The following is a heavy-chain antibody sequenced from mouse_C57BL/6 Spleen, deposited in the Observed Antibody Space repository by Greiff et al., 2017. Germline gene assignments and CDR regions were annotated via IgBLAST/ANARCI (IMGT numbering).Heavy chain of an antibody. Sequence: QVQLQQSGAELVRPGPSVKVSCKASGYAFTNYLIEWVKQRPGQGLEWIGVINPGSGGTNYNEKFKGKATLTADKSSSTAYMQLSSLTSEDSAVYFCARRCGYWYFDVWGTGTTVTVSS. J-gene: IGHJ1*03. V-gene: IGHV1-54*01. CDR2: INPGSGGT. CDR3: ARRCGYWYFDV. CDR1: GYAFTNYL.